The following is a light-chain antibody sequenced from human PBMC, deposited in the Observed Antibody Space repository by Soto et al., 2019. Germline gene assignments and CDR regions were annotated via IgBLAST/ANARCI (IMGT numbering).Light chain of an antibody. CDR2: EVS. CDR3: SSYISSSTLVV. CDR1: SSDVGGYNY. V-gene: IGLV2-14*01. J-gene: IGLJ2*01. Sequence: QSALTQPASVSGSPGQSITISCTGTSSDVGGYNYVSWYQQHPDKAPKLMIYEVSNRPSGVSNRFSGSKSGNTASLTISGLHAEDEADYYCSSYISSSTLVVFGGGTKLTVL.